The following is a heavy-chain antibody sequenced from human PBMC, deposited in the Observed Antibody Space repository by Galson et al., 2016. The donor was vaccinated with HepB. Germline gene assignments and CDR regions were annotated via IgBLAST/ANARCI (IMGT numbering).Heavy chain of an antibody. V-gene: IGHV3-11*06. CDR2: ITVYNGFT. CDR3: ARVYVTTCYSGLENCYYYYYMDV. CDR1: GFTFTNYY. J-gene: IGHJ6*03. Sequence: SLRLSCAASGFTFTNYYMTWIRQAPGKGLEWISYITVYNGFTSYAESVKGRFTMSRDNAKNSVYLQMNTLRPDDTAVYYCARVYVTTCYSGLENCYYYYYMDVWGKGATVTVSS. D-gene: IGHD2-2*02.